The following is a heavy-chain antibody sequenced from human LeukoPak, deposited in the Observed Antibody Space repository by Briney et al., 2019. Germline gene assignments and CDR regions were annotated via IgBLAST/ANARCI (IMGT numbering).Heavy chain of an antibody. D-gene: IGHD5-24*01. CDR1: GHTFTDYY. J-gene: IGHJ4*02. Sequence: ASVKVSCKASGHTFTDYYIHWVRQAPGQGLEWMGWINPNSGGTNYAQKFQGRVTMTRATSISTAYMELSRLRFDDTAVYYCARDGGDGYNAYYFDYWGQGSLVTVSS. CDR2: INPNSGGT. CDR3: ARDGGDGYNAYYFDY. V-gene: IGHV1-2*02.